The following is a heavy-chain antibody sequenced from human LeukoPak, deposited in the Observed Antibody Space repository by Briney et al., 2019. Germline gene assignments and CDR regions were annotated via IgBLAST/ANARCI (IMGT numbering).Heavy chain of an antibody. CDR3: ARSSYSSSSSV. V-gene: IGHV3-7*03. D-gene: IGHD6-6*01. CDR1: GFTFTSYS. J-gene: IGHJ3*01. CDR2: INSDGSEG. Sequence: GGSLRLSCATSGFTFTSYSINWVRQAPGKGLEWVASINSDGSEGYYADVVKGRFTISRDNAKNSLYLQINSLRAEDTAVYYCARSSYSSSSSVWGQGTMVTVSS.